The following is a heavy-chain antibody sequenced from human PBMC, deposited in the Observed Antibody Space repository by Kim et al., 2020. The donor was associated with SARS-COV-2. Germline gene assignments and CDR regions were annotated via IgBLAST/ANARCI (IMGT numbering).Heavy chain of an antibody. D-gene: IGHD3-22*01. CDR3: AAVRRDSSGYYPTDY. V-gene: IGHV1-3*01. Sequence: QKFQGRVTITRDTSASTAYMELSSLRSEDTAVYYCAAVRRDSSGYYPTDYWGQGTLVTVSS. J-gene: IGHJ4*02.